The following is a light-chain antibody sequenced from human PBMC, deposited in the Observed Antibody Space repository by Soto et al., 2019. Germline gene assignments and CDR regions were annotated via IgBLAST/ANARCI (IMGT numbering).Light chain of an antibody. V-gene: IGLV1-51*02. CDR3: AAWDTSLSGGV. J-gene: IGLJ3*02. CDR2: ENN. Sequence: QSVLTQPPSVSAAPGQKFTISCSGSSSNIGSDFVSWYQQLPGTAPQLLIYENNKRPSGIPDRFSGSKSATSATLGITGLQTGDEADYYCAAWDTSLSGGVFGGGTKLTVL. CDR1: SSNIGSDF.